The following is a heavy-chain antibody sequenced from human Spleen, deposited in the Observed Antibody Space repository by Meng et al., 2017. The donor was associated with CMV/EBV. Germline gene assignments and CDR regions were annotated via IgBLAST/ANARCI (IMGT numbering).Heavy chain of an antibody. CDR2: IIPIFGTA. CDR3: ARHSRYNWNDWEVDYYYYGMDV. V-gene: IGHV1-69*05. Sequence: SVKVSCKASGGTFSSYAISWVRQAPGQGLEWMGGIIPIFGTANYAQKFQGRVTITTDESTSTAYMELSSLRSEDTAMYYCARHSRYNWNDWEVDYYYYGMDVWGQGTTVTVSS. CDR1: GGTFSSYA. J-gene: IGHJ6*02. D-gene: IGHD1-1*01.